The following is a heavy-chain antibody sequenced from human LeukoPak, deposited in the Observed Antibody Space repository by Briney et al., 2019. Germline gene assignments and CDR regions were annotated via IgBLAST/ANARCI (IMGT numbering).Heavy chain of an antibody. D-gene: IGHD5-18*01. V-gene: IGHV4-59*08. J-gene: IGHJ4*02. CDR3: ARHRAAPLAMVDFDY. Sequence: SETLSLTCTVSGGSISSYYWSWIRQPPGKGLEWIGYIYYSGSTNYNPSLKSRVTISVDTSKNQFSLKLSSVTAADTAVYYCARHRAAPLAMVDFDYWGQGTLVTVSP. CDR1: GGSISSYY. CDR2: IYYSGST.